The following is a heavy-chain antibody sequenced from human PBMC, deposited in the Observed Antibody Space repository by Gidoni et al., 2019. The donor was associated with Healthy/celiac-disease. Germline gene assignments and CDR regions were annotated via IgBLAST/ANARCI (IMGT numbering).Heavy chain of an antibody. V-gene: IGHV3-33*01. Sequence: QVQLVESGGGVVQPGRSLRLSCAASGFPFSSYGMHWVRQAPGKGLEWVAVIWYDGSNKYYADSVKGRFTISRDNSKNTLYLQMNSLRAEDTAVYYCARDRDYYDSSGPLQHWGQGTLVTVSS. CDR3: ARDRDYYDSSGPLQH. J-gene: IGHJ1*01. CDR1: GFPFSSYG. CDR2: IWYDGSNK. D-gene: IGHD3-22*01.